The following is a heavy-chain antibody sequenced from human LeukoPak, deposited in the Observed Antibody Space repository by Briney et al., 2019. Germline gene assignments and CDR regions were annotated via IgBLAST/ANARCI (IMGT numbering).Heavy chain of an antibody. D-gene: IGHD3-10*01. CDR2: FDPEDGET. V-gene: IGHV1-24*01. CDR3: ATAPGWFGVWDFDY. CDR1: GYTLTELS. Sequence: GASVKVCCKVSGYTLTELSMHWVRQAPGKGLEWMGGFDPEDGETIYAQKFQGRVTMTEDTSTDTAYMELSSLRSEDTAVYYCATAPGWFGVWDFDYWGQGTLVTVSS. J-gene: IGHJ4*02.